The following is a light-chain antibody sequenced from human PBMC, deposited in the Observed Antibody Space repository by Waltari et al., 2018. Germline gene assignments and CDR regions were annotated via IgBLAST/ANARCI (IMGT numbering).Light chain of an antibody. J-gene: IGKJ1*01. CDR1: QSVTRT. CDR3: QKYGTLPAT. CDR2: DAS. Sequence: DIVLTQSPGTLSSSPGERVTLSCRASQSVTRTLAWYQQKPGQAPRLLIYDASTRATGIPDRFSGSGSGTDFSLTISRLEPEDFAVYYCQKYGTLPATFGQGTKVELK. V-gene: IGKV3-20*01.